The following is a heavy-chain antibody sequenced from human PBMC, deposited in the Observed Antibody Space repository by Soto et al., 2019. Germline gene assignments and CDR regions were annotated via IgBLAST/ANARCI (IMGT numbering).Heavy chain of an antibody. Sequence: GGSLRLSCAASGFTFSSYAMSWVRQAPRKGLEWVSAISGSGGSTDYADSVKGRFTISRDNSKNTLYLQMNSLRAEDTAVYYCAKVIGYDTSGYAENWGQGTQVTV. CDR1: GFTFSSYA. V-gene: IGHV3-23*01. CDR2: ISGSGGST. D-gene: IGHD3-22*01. CDR3: AKVIGYDTSGYAEN. J-gene: IGHJ4*02.